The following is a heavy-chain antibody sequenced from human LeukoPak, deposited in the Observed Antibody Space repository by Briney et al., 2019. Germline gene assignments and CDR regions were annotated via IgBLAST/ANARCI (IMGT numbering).Heavy chain of an antibody. CDR1: GFTFDDYA. CDR3: AKDTSALIAAAGKWCFDY. V-gene: IGHV3-9*03. D-gene: IGHD6-13*01. CDR2: ICWNSVSI. J-gene: IGHJ4*02. Sequence: VRSLRLSCAASGFTFDDYAMHWVRQAPGQGLEGVSGICWNSVSIGYADSVKGRFTISRDNAKNSLYLQMNSLRAEDMALYYCAKDTSALIAAAGKWCFDYWGQGTLVTVSS.